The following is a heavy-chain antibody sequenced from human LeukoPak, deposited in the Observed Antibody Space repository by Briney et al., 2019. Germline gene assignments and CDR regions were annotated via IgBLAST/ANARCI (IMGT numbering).Heavy chain of an antibody. V-gene: IGHV6-1*01. Sequence: SQTLSLTCVVSGDSIYNNGASWNWLRQSPARGLEWLGRTYYRYKLYFHSPFSVKGPPTINPDTSQNHLSLQLNSVTPEDTAVYYCARGGYGDYVSVFASWGQGTLVTVSS. CDR1: GDSIYNNGAS. CDR2: TYYRYKLYF. CDR3: ARGGYGDYVSVFAS. J-gene: IGHJ5*01. D-gene: IGHD4-17*01.